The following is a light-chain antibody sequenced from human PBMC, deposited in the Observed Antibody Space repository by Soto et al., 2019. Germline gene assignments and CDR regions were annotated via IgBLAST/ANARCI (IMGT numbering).Light chain of an antibody. J-gene: IGKJ1*01. V-gene: IGKV3-20*01. CDR2: GAS. CDR3: HQYGSSPRT. Sequence: PGDRATLSCRASQSVSSNFLAWYQQKPGQAPRLLIYGASIRATGIPDRFSGSGSGKDFTLTIRRLEPEDFAMYFCHQYGSSPRTFGQGTKVEIK. CDR1: QSVSSNF.